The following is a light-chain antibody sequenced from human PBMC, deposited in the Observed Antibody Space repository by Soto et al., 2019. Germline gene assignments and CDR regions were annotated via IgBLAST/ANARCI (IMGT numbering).Light chain of an antibody. CDR1: QSVGSRY. CDR3: QQYGSSPYT. Sequence: EIVLTQSPGTLSLSPGERAALSCRASQSVGSRYLAWYQQKPGQAPRLLIFGTSSRATGIPDRFSGSGSGTDFTLTISRLEPEDLAVYYCQQYGSSPYTFGQGTKLEIK. V-gene: IGKV3-20*01. J-gene: IGKJ2*01. CDR2: GTS.